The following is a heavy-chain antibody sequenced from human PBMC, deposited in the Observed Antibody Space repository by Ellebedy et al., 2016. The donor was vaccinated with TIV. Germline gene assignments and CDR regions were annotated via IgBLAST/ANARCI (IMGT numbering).Heavy chain of an antibody. J-gene: IGHJ6*02. CDR3: ARDAVANNYYYYGMDV. Sequence: GESLKISCEASGFTAFNFAMSWVRQAPGKGLEWVASVSTSGDYTYYADSVKGRFTIVRDNAKDSLYLQMNSLRAEDTALYYCARDAVANNYYYYGMDVWGQGTTVTVSS. V-gene: IGHV3-21*01. D-gene: IGHD6-19*01. CDR1: GFTAFNFA. CDR2: VSTSGDYT.